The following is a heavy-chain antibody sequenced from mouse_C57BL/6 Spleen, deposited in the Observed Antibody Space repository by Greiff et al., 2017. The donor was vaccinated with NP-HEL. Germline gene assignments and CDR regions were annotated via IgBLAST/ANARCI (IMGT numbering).Heavy chain of an antibody. Sequence: QVQLQQSGAELVRPGTSVKVSCKASGYAFTNYLIEWVKQRPGQGLEWIGVINPGSGGTNYNEKFKGKATLTADKSSSTAYMQLSSLTSEDSAVYFCARSGDPYYGNSFGYWDQGTTLTVSS. CDR3: ARSGDPYYGNSFGY. CDR2: INPGSGGT. CDR1: GYAFTNYL. J-gene: IGHJ2*01. V-gene: IGHV1-54*01. D-gene: IGHD1-1*02.